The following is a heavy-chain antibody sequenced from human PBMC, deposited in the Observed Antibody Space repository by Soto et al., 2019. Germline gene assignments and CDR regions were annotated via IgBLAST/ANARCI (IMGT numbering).Heavy chain of an antibody. CDR1: GGSISSGGYY. Sequence: PSETLSLTCTVSGGSISSGGYYWSWIRQHPGKGLEWIGYIYYSGSTNYNPSLKSRVTISVDTSKNQFSLKLSSVTAADTAVYYCARGFTMISFNWFDPWGQGTLVTISS. J-gene: IGHJ5*02. CDR3: ARGFTMISFNWFDP. V-gene: IGHV4-31*03. D-gene: IGHD3-22*01. CDR2: IYYSGST.